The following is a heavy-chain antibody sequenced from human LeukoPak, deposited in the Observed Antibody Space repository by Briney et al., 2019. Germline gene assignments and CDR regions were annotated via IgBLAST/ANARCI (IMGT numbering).Heavy chain of an antibody. CDR1: GGTFSSYA. D-gene: IGHD3-22*01. V-gene: IGHV1-69*05. J-gene: IGHJ4*02. CDR2: IIPIFGTA. CDR3: ARYRPTHYYDSSGYSGSGPYFDY. Sequence: GSSVKVSCKASGGTFSSYAISWVRQAPGQGLAWMGGIIPIFGTANYAQKFQGRVTITTDESTSTAYMELSSLRSEDTAVYYCARYRPTHYYDSSGYSGSGPYFDYWGQGTLVTVSS.